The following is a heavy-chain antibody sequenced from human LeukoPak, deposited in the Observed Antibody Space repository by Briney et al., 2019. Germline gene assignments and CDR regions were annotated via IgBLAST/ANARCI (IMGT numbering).Heavy chain of an antibody. V-gene: IGHV3-21*01. CDR3: AREGTTGDAFDI. J-gene: IGHJ3*02. CDR1: GFTFSSYS. CDR2: ISSSSSYI. D-gene: IGHD4-17*01. Sequence: PGGSLRLSCAASGFTFSSYSMNWVRQAPGKGLEWVSSISSSSSYIYYADSVKGRFTISRDNAKNSLYLQMNSLRAEDTAVYYSAREGTTGDAFDIWGQGTMVTVSS.